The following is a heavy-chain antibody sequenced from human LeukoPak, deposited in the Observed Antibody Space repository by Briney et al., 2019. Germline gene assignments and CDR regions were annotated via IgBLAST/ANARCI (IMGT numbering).Heavy chain of an antibody. V-gene: IGHV4-4*07. Sequence: SETLSLTCTVPGVSISSYYWSWLRQHAGKGLEWLGRIYTSGSTNYNPSLKSRVTMSVDASKNQFSLKLSSVTAADTAVYYCARDRILEWLLGYFDYWGQGTLVTVSS. D-gene: IGHD3-3*01. CDR3: ARDRILEWLLGYFDY. CDR2: IYTSGST. CDR1: GVSISSYY. J-gene: IGHJ4*02.